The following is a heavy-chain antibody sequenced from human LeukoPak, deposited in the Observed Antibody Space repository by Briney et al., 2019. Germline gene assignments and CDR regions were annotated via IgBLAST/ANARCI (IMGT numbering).Heavy chain of an antibody. CDR3: ARAEGSPSGWFDP. CDR1: GGSISSSSYY. D-gene: IGHD3-10*01. Sequence: SETLSLTCTVSGGSISSSSYYWGWIRQPPGKGLEWIGSIYYSGSTYYNPSLPSRVTILVDVSKNQFSLKLPSVTAADTAVYYCARAEGSPSGWFDPWGQGTLVTVSS. CDR2: IYYSGST. V-gene: IGHV4-39*07. J-gene: IGHJ5*02.